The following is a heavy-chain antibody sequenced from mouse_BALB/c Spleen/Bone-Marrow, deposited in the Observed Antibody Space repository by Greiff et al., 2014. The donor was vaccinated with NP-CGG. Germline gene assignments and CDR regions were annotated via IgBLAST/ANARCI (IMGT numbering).Heavy chain of an antibody. CDR1: GYAFSNYW. CDR3: ASRGDYSYAMDY. CDR2: IYPGDTDI. D-gene: IGHD1-1*01. V-gene: IGHV1-80*01. Sequence: VMLVESGAELVRPGSSVKISCKASGYAFSNYWMNWVKQRPGQGLEWIGQIYPGDTDIHYNGKFKGKATLTADKSSSTAYMQLSSLTSEDSAVYFCASRGDYSYAMDYWGQGTSVTVSS. J-gene: IGHJ4*01.